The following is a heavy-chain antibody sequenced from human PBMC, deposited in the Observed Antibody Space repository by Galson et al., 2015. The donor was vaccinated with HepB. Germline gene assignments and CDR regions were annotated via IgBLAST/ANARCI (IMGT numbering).Heavy chain of an antibody. CDR2: TYYRSKWYN. Sequence: CAISGDSVSSHSAAWNWIRQSPSRGLEWLGRTYYRSKWYNDYAVSVKSRITINPDTSKNQFSLQLNSVTPEDTAVYYCARVTYSSGWDDAFDIWGQGTMVTVSS. CDR3: ARVTYSSGWDDAFDI. D-gene: IGHD6-19*01. J-gene: IGHJ3*02. CDR1: GDSVSSHSAA. V-gene: IGHV6-1*01.